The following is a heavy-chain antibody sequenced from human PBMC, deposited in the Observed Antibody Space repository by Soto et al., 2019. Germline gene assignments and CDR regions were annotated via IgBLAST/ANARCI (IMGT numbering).Heavy chain of an antibody. Sequence: SETLSLTCTVSGGSMSNYYWNWIRQSPGKGLEWIGYIYSSGSTHYNPSLQNRVTISIDTSKNQVSLKVNSVTAADTAVYYCARDHPHSYGVYYFDYWGQGTPVTVSS. CDR2: IYSSGST. CDR3: ARDHPHSYGVYYFDY. CDR1: GGSMSNYY. V-gene: IGHV4-59*01. D-gene: IGHD5-18*01. J-gene: IGHJ4*02.